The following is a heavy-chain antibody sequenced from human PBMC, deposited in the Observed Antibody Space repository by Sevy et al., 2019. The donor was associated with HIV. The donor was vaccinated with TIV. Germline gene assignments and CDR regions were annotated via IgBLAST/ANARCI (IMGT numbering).Heavy chain of an antibody. D-gene: IGHD3-22*01. CDR2: INPNSGGT. CDR1: GYTFNGYN. Sequence: ASVKVSCKASGYTFNGYNMHWVRQAPGQGLEWMGWINPNSGGTNYAQKFQGRVTMTRDTSISTAYMELSRLRSDDTAVYYCARGFYYYDSSGYYWPWGQGTLVTVSS. CDR3: ARGFYYYDSSGYYWP. V-gene: IGHV1-2*02. J-gene: IGHJ5*02.